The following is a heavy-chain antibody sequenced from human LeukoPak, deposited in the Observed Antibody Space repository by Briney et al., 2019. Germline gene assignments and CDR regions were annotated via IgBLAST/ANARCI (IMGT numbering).Heavy chain of an antibody. Sequence: GGSLRLSCAASGFTFSSYSMNWVRQAPGKGLEWISYITSSSTSMYYADSVKGRFTISRDNAKNSLYLQMNSRRDEDTAVYYCARAGGGCNYDDSWGQGTLVTVSS. CDR3: ARAGGGCNYDDS. CDR2: ITSSSTSM. CDR1: GFTFSSYS. V-gene: IGHV3-48*02. D-gene: IGHD5-12*01. J-gene: IGHJ4*02.